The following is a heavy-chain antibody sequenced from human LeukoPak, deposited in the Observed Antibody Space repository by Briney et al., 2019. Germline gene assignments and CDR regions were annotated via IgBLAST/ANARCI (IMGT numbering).Heavy chain of an antibody. CDR3: ARDRVEYYYDSSGYHYYYYGMDV. CDR2: IYYSGST. V-gene: IGHV4-59*01. J-gene: IGHJ6*02. D-gene: IGHD3-22*01. Sequence: SETLSLTCTVSGGSISSYYWSWIRQPPGKGLEWIGYIYYSGSTNYNTSLKSRVTISVDTSKNQFSLKLSSVTAADTAVYYCARDRVEYYYDSSGYHYYYYGMDVWGQGTTVTVSS. CDR1: GGSISSYY.